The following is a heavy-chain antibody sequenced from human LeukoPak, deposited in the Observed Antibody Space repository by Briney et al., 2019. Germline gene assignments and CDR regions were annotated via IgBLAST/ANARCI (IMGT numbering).Heavy chain of an antibody. Sequence: PGGSLRLSCAASGFTFGSYGMHWVRQAPGKGLEWVGVIWHDGSNQDQADSVKGRFTISRDNYKNTLYLQMNGLRVEDTAVYYCARDLGGSITVAGFSGDYWGQGTLVIVSS. CDR2: IWHDGSNQ. V-gene: IGHV3-33*01. D-gene: IGHD6-19*01. J-gene: IGHJ4*02. CDR1: GFTFGSYG. CDR3: ARDLGGSITVAGFSGDY.